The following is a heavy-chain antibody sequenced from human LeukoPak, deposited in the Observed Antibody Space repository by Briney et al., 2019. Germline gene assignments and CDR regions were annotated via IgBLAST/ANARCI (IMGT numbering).Heavy chain of an antibody. D-gene: IGHD2-2*01. J-gene: IGHJ6*04. V-gene: IGHV3-23*01. CDR2: ISGSGGST. CDR3: AKTGGYCSSASCPDKYGMDV. CDR1: GFTISSYA. Sequence: PGGSLRLSCAASGFTISSYAMSWVRQAPGKGLEWVSAISGSGGSTYYADSVKGGFTISRDNSKNTLYLQMNSLRAEDTAVYYCAKTGGYCSSASCPDKYGMDVWGKGTTVTVSS.